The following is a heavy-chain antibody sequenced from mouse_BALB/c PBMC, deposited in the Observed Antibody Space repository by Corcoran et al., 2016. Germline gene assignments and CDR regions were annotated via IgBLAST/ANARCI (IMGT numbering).Heavy chain of an antibody. Sequence: EVQLQQSGPELVKPGASVKMSCKASGYTFTSYVMHGVKQKPGQGLEWIGYINPYNDGTKYNEKFKGKATLTSDKSSSTAYMELSSLTSEDSAVYYCARDGNYGREYFDYWGQGTTLTVSS. D-gene: IGHD2-1*01. CDR3: ARDGNYGREYFDY. V-gene: IGHV1S136*01. J-gene: IGHJ2*01. CDR1: GYTFTSYV. CDR2: INPYNDGT.